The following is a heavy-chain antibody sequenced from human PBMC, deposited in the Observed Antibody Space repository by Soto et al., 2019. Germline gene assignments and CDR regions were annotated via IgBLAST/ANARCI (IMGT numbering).Heavy chain of an antibody. V-gene: IGHV4-39*02. Sequence: QLHLQESGPGLVKPSETLSLTCTVSGVSISSSSYCWGWVRQPPGKGLEWIGSICHTGNTYSSPSLKRRVTISVDSSKSQIPLKVNSVTAADTAVYYCTREWQQLGTPFDYWGQGTLVTVSS. CDR2: ICHTGNT. J-gene: IGHJ4*02. D-gene: IGHD6-13*01. CDR1: GVSISSSSYC. CDR3: TREWQQLGTPFDY.